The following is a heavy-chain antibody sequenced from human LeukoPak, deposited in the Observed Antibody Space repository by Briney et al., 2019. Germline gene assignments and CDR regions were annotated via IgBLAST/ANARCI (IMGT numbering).Heavy chain of an antibody. Sequence: GGSLRLSCAASGFTFSTYSMNWVRQAPGKGLEWVSSLSSSSTYVYYADSVKGRFTISRDNAKNSLYLQMNSLRAEDTAVYYCARVRCSGGGCFYNFDYWGQGTLVTVSS. CDR2: LSSSSTYV. V-gene: IGHV3-21*01. J-gene: IGHJ4*02. CDR1: GFTFSTYS. CDR3: ARVRCSGGGCFYNFDY. D-gene: IGHD2-15*01.